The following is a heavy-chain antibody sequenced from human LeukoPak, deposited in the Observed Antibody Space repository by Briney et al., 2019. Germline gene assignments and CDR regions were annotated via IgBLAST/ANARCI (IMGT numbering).Heavy chain of an antibody. Sequence: PGGSLRLSCAASRFTFNSYAVNWVRQAPGKGLEWVSGINGNGYITYYADSVRGRFTISRDNSKNTLYLQMNSLRAEDTAVYYCARGEYQLLHIDYWGQGTLVTVSS. J-gene: IGHJ4*02. CDR1: RFTFNSYA. D-gene: IGHD2-2*01. V-gene: IGHV3-23*01. CDR3: ARGEYQLLHIDY. CDR2: INGNGYIT.